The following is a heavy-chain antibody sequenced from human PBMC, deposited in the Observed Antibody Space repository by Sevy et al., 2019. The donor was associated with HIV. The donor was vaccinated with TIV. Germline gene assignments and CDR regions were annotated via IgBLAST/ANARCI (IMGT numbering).Heavy chain of an antibody. D-gene: IGHD2-8*01. CDR2: ISFDGRNK. CDR3: ARDHCTDGACFRSGYFDY. CDR1: GFTFADHA. J-gene: IGHJ4*02. V-gene: IGHV3-30*04. Sequence: GGSLRLSCAASGFTFADHAFHWVRQAPGKGLEWVAIISFDGRNKRVAESVKGRFTISIDDSKSTVYLQMTSLRPEDAAVYYCARDHCTDGACFRSGYFDYWGQGTLVTVSS.